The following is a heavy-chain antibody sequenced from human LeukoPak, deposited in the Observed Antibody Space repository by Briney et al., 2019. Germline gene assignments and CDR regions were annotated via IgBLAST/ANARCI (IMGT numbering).Heavy chain of an antibody. CDR2: IYPDDSDT. Sequence: GESLKISCKGSGYSFTNYWIGWVRQMPGKGLEWMGIIYPDDSDTKYSPSFQGQVTISADKSISTAYLQWSSLKASDTAMYYCARHVTDGGGSYYFDYWGQGTLVTVSS. CDR3: ARHVTDGGGSYYFDY. J-gene: IGHJ4*02. CDR1: GYSFTNYW. V-gene: IGHV5-51*01. D-gene: IGHD1-26*01.